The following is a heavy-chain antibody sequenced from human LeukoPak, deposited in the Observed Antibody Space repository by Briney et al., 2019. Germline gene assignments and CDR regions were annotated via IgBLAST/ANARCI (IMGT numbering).Heavy chain of an antibody. V-gene: IGHV4-61*01. CDR1: GGSVSSGSYY. J-gene: IGHJ4*02. CDR2: IYYSGST. D-gene: IGHD6-19*01. CDR3: ARDRGSGWYGGVDY. Sequence: SETLSLTCSVSGGSVSSGSYYWSWIRQPPGKGLEWIGYIYYSGSTNYNPSLKSRVTISVDTSKNQFSLKLSSVTAADTAVYYCARDRGSGWYGGVDYWGQGTLVTVSS.